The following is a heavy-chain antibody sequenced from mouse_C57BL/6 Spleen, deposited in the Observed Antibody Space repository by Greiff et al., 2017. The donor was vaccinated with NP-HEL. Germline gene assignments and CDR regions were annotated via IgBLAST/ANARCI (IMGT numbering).Heavy chain of an antibody. D-gene: IGHD1-1*01. Sequence: EVQRVESGGGLVKPGGSLKLSCAASGFTFSDYGMHWVRQAPEKGLEWVAYISSGSSTIYYADTVKGRFTISRDNAKNTLFLQMTSLRCEDTAMYYCAIGSGDAMDYWGQGTSVTVSS. J-gene: IGHJ4*01. CDR1: GFTFSDYG. V-gene: IGHV5-17*01. CDR3: AIGSGDAMDY. CDR2: ISSGSSTI.